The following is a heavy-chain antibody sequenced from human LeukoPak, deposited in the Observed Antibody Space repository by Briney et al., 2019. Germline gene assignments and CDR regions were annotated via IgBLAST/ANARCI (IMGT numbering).Heavy chain of an antibody. V-gene: IGHV3-74*01. CDR3: ASQYYDFWSGSYYFDY. Sequence: PGGSLRLSCAASGFTFSSYWMHWVRQAPGKGLVWVSRINSDGSSTSYADSVKGRFTISRDNAKNTLYLQMNSLRAEDTAGYYCASQYYDFWSGSYYFDYWGQGTLVTVSS. CDR2: INSDGSST. CDR1: GFTFSSYW. D-gene: IGHD3-3*01. J-gene: IGHJ4*02.